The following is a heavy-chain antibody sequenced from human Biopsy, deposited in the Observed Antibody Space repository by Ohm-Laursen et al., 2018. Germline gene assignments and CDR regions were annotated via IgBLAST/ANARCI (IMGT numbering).Heavy chain of an antibody. D-gene: IGHD3-9*01. J-gene: IGHJ1*01. Sequence: SVKVSCKASGYTFTNYDVNWVRQAPGQGLEWLGGNIPILGTGNYTQKFQDRVTVAADTSTSTATMELRSLRSDDTAVYYCATKLTGYFHHWGQGTLVIVSS. CDR3: ATKLTGYFHH. CDR2: NIPILGTG. V-gene: IGHV1-69*06. CDR1: GYTFTNYD.